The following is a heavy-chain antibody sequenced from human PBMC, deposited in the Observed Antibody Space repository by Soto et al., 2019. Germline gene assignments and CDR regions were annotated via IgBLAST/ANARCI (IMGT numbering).Heavy chain of an antibody. CDR3: ARVVSNNYYDSSTTTIDI. CDR2: IITIFGTA. Sequence: QVQLVQSGAEVKKPGSSVKVSCKASGGTFSSYAISWVRQAPGQGLEWMGGIITIFGTANYAQKFQGRVTITADESTSTAYMELSSLRSEDTAVYYCARVVSNNYYDSSTTTIDIWGQGTMVTVSS. J-gene: IGHJ3*02. D-gene: IGHD3-22*01. V-gene: IGHV1-69*01. CDR1: GGTFSSYA.